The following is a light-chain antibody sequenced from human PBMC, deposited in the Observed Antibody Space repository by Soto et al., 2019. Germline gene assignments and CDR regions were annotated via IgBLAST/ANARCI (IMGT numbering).Light chain of an antibody. Sequence: DIPMTPSPSPLSASVGDGDPITCRASQSISNWLAWYQQKPGKAPTLLIYDVSRLESGVPSRFSGSGSGTEFTLTINSLQPEDFATYYCQQYNSYWTVGQGTKVDIK. J-gene: IGKJ1*01. V-gene: IGKV1-5*01. CDR2: DVS. CDR3: QQYNSYWT. CDR1: QSISNW.